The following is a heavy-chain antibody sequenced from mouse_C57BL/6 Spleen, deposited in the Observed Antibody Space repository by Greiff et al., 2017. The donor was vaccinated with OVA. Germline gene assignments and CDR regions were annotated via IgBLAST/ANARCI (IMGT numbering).Heavy chain of an antibody. D-gene: IGHD2-5*01. CDR1: GYTFTSYG. V-gene: IGHV1-81*01. Sequence: QVQLQQSGAELARPGASVKLSCKASGYTFTSYGISWVKQSTGQGLEWIGEIYPRSGNTYYNEKFKGKATLTADKSSSTAYMELRSLTSEDSAVYFCARESLSNYRYFDYWGQGTTLTVSS. J-gene: IGHJ2*01. CDR2: IYPRSGNT. CDR3: ARESLSNYRYFDY.